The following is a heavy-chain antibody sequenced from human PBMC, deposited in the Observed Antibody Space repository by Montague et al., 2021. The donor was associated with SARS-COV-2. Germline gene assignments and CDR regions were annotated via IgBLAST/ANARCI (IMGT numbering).Heavy chain of an antibody. CDR2: IYYSGST. J-gene: IGHJ6*02. Sequence: SETLSLTCTVSGGSISSYYWSWIRQPPGKGLEWIGYIYYSGSTNCNPSLKSRVTISVDTSKNQFSLKLSSVTAADTAVYYCARAIGSMYSSGWYYYYYGMDVWGQGTTVTVSS. CDR1: GGSISSYY. V-gene: IGHV4-59*01. D-gene: IGHD6-19*01. CDR3: ARAIGSMYSSGWYYYYYGMDV.